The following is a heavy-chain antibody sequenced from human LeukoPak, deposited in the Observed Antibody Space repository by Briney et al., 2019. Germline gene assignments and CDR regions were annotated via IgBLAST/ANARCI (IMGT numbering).Heavy chain of an antibody. J-gene: IGHJ4*02. CDR1: AFTFSRYW. V-gene: IGHV3-74*01. CDR2: INTDGSST. D-gene: IGHD4/OR15-4a*01. CDR3: TRGTVDYLGVDY. Sequence: GGSLRLSCAASAFTFSRYWMHWVRQAPGKGLVWVSRINTDGSSTSYADSVKGRFTIARDNAKNTLYLQMNSLRAEDTAVYFCTRGTVDYLGVDYWGQGTLVTVSS.